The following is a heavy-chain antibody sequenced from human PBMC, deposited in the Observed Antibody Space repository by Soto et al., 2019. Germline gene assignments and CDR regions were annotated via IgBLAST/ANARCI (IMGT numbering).Heavy chain of an antibody. CDR2: IYYSGST. CDR3: ATRNRFAP. J-gene: IGHJ5*02. Sequence: SETLSLTCTVSGGSISSRGYYWGWIRQPPGKGLEWIGTIYYSGSTYYNPSLKSRVTISVDTSKNQFSLKLSSVTAADTAVYYCATRNRFAPRGQGTPVTVSS. CDR1: GGSISSRGYY. V-gene: IGHV4-39*01.